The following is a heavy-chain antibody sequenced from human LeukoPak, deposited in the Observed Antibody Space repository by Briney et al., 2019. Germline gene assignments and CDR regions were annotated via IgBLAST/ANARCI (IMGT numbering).Heavy chain of an antibody. Sequence: GGSLRLSCAASGFTFSNYGMHWVRQAPGKGLEWVSTITASGGTYYADSLKGRFTISRDTSKNTLYLQINSLRAEDTAVYYCAKRGRYYFDQWGQGTLVTVSS. CDR3: AKRGRYYFDQ. CDR2: ITASGGT. V-gene: IGHV3-23*01. J-gene: IGHJ4*02. CDR1: GFTFSNYG.